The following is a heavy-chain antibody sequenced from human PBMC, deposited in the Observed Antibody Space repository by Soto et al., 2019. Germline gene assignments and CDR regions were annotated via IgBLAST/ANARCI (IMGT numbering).Heavy chain of an antibody. CDR1: GFTFSSYA. V-gene: IGHV3-23*01. CDR2: ISGSGGST. Sequence: PGGSLRLSCAASGFTFSSYAMSWVRQAPGKGLEWVSAISGSGGSTYYADSVKGRFTISRDNSKNTLYLQMNSLRAEDTAVYYCAKDPSWNYALEYYFDYWGQGTLVTVSS. CDR3: AKDPSWNYALEYYFDY. D-gene: IGHD1-7*01. J-gene: IGHJ4*02.